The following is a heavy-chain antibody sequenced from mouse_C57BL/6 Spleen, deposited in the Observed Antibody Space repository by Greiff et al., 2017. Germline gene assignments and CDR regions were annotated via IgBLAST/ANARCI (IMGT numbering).Heavy chain of an antibody. CDR3: ARFYYYCSSGDY. D-gene: IGHD1-1*01. CDR1: GYTFTSYW. CDR2: IYPGSGST. J-gene: IGHJ2*01. V-gene: IGHV1-55*01. Sequence: QVQLQQPGAELVKPGASVKMSCKASGYTFTSYWITWVKQRPGQGLEWIGDIYPGSGSTNYNEKFKSKATLTVDTSSSTAYMQLSSLTSEDSAVYYCARFYYYCSSGDYWGQGTTLTVSS.